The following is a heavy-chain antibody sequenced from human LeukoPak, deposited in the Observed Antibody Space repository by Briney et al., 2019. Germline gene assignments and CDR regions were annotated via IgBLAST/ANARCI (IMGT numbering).Heavy chain of an antibody. CDR3: ARGRFLEWLFLDY. Sequence: SLKVSCKASGGTFSSYAISLGRQAPGQGVEWMGRIIPIFGTANYGQKFQGRGTINTDDSTSTAYMEGSSLRSEDTAVYYCARGRFLEWLFLDYWGQGTLVTVSS. CDR1: GGTFSSYA. CDR2: IIPIFGTA. V-gene: IGHV1-69*05. D-gene: IGHD3-3*01. J-gene: IGHJ4*02.